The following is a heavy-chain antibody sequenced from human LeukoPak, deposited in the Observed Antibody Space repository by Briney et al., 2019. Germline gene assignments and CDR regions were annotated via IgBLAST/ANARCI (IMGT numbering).Heavy chain of an antibody. CDR3: AIYQLLGWFDP. CDR2: IYTSGST. D-gene: IGHD2-2*01. Sequence: PSETLSLTCTVSGGSISSYYWGWIRRPAGKGLEWIGRIYTSGSTNYNPSLKSRVTMSVDTSKNQFSLKLSSVTAADTAVYYCAIYQLLGWFDPWGQGTLVTVSS. J-gene: IGHJ5*02. V-gene: IGHV4-4*07. CDR1: GGSISSYY.